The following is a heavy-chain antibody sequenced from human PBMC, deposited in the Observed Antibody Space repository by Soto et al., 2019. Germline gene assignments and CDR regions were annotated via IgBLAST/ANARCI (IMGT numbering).Heavy chain of an antibody. J-gene: IGHJ4*02. CDR2: IYHSGST. CDR3: ARGTTVTKEYYDY. D-gene: IGHD4-4*01. Sequence: TLSLTCAVSGGNIRSGGYSWSWIRQPPGKGLEWIGYIYHSGSTYYNPSLKSRVTISVDRSKNQFSLKLSSVTAADTAVYYCARGTTVTKEYYDYWGQGTLVTVSS. V-gene: IGHV4-30-2*01. CDR1: GGNIRSGGYS.